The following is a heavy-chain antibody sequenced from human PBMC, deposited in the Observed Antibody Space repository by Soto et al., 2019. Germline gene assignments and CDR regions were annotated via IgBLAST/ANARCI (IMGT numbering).Heavy chain of an antibody. CDR2: IKQDESEK. J-gene: IGHJ4*02. CDR1: GFTFSSYW. Sequence: GGSLRLSCAASGFTFSSYWMSWVRQAPGKGLEWVATIKQDESEKYYVDSVKGRFTVSRDNAKNSLYLQMNSLRAEDTAVYYCARGDYFDRRFDYWGQGTLVTVSS. V-gene: IGHV3-7*03. CDR3: ARGDYFDRRFDY. D-gene: IGHD3-22*01.